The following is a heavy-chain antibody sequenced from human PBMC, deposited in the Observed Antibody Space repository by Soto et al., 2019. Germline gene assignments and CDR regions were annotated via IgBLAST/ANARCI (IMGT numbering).Heavy chain of an antibody. D-gene: IGHD5-12*01. CDR3: AGGGKEDGYIFDS. CDR2: IIPMFGSP. J-gene: IGHJ5*01. V-gene: IGHV1-69*06. Sequence: QVQLVQSGAEVKRPGSSVKVSCKASGGMFSTYAFSWVRQAPGQGLEWMGQIIPMFGSPNYAQKLQGRVTITADKSTSTAYMELNTRRSEDTAVYYCAGGGKEDGYIFDSWGQGTLVAVSS. CDR1: GGMFSTYA.